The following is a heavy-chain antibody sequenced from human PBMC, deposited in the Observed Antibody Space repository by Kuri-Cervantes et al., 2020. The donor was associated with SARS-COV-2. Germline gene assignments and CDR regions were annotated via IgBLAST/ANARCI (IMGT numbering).Heavy chain of an antibody. D-gene: IGHD3-22*01. CDR2: IWYDGSNK. Sequence: GGSLRLSCAASGFTFSSYGMHWVRQAPGKGLEWVAVIWYDGSNKYYADSAKGRFTISRDNSKNTLYLQMNSLRAEDTAVYYCAKDLGGYVGYWGQGTLVTVSS. J-gene: IGHJ4*02. V-gene: IGHV3-30*02. CDR1: GFTFSSYG. CDR3: AKDLGGYVGY.